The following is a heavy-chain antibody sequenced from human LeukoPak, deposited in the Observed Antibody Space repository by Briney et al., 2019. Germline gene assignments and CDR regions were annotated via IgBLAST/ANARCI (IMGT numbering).Heavy chain of an antibody. CDR3: ARGGGRYGYFDY. CDR2: IYYSGNT. Sequence: SETLSLTCTVSGGSISSHYWSWIRQPPGKGLEWIGYIYYSGNTNSNPSLKSRVTISVDTSKNQFSLKVNSVTAADTAVYYCARGGGRYGYFDYWGQGTLVTVSS. D-gene: IGHD1-26*01. CDR1: GGSISSHY. V-gene: IGHV4-59*11. J-gene: IGHJ4*02.